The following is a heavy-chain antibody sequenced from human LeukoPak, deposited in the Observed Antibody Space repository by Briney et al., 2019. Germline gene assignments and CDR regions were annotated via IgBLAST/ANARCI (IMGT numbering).Heavy chain of an antibody. CDR3: ARVVGGNYYGSETDDY. CDR2: INPNSGGT. J-gene: IGHJ4*02. CDR1: GYTFTGYY. D-gene: IGHD3-10*01. Sequence: ASVKVSCKASGYTFTGYYMHWVRQAPGQGLEWMGWINPNSGGTKCAQKFQGRVTMTRDTSISTAYMELSRLRSDDTAVYYCARVVGGNYYGSETDDYWGQGTLVTVSS. V-gene: IGHV1-2*02.